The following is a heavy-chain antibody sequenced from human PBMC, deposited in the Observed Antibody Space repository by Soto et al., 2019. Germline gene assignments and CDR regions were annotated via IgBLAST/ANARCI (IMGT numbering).Heavy chain of an antibody. Sequence: PSETLSLTCTVSSDSISSYYWSWILQPPGKRLEWIGYISYSGSTDYNPSLKSRVTISGDTSKNQFSLKVSSVTAADTAVYYCARGTSWQLPFDYWGQGTLVTVSS. CDR3: ARGTSWQLPFDY. CDR2: ISYSGST. J-gene: IGHJ4*02. V-gene: IGHV4-59*01. D-gene: IGHD6-13*01. CDR1: SDSISSYY.